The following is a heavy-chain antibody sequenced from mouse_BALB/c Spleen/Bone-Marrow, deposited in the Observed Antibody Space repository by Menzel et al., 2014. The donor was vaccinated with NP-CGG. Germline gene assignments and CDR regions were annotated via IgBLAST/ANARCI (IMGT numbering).Heavy chain of an antibody. V-gene: IGHV14-3*02. CDR3: ASYRYAWYFDV. CDR1: GFNIKDTY. J-gene: IGHJ1*01. D-gene: IGHD2-14*01. Sequence: AQLQQPGAELVKPGASVKLSCTASGFNIKDTYMHWVKQRPEQGLEWTGRIDPANGNTKYDPKFQGKATITADTSSNTAYLQLSSLTSEDTAVYYCASYRYAWYFDVWGAGTTVTVSS. CDR2: IDPANGNT.